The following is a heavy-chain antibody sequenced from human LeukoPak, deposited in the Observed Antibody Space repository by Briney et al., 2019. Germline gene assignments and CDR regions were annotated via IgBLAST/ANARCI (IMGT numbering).Heavy chain of an antibody. CDR2: IYSGGST. Sequence: GGSLRLSCAASGFTVSSNYMSWVRQAPGKGLEWVSVIYSGGSTCYADSVKGRFTISRDNSKNTLYLQMNSLGAEDTAVYYCAREIHSSGWESYGMDVWGQGTTVTVSS. CDR1: GFTVSSNY. V-gene: IGHV3-53*01. CDR3: AREIHSSGWESYGMDV. D-gene: IGHD6-19*01. J-gene: IGHJ6*02.